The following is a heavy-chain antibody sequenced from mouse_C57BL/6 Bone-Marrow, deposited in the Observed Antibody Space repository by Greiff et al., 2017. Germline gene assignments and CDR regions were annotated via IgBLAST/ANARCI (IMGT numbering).Heavy chain of an antibody. V-gene: IGHV7-1*01. CDR2: SRNKANDYTT. CDR1: GFTFSDFY. CDR3: ARDKIYYAMDY. Sequence: DVKLVESGGGLVQSGRSLRLSCATSGFTFSDFYMEWVRQAPGKGLEWIAASRNKANDYTTEYSASVKGRFIVSRDTSQSILYLQMNALRAEHTAIYYCARDKIYYAMDYWGQGTSVTVSS. J-gene: IGHJ4*01.